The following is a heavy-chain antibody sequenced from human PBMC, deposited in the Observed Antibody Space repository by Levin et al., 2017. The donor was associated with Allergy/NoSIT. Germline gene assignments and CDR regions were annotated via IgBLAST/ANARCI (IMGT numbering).Heavy chain of an antibody. CDR1: GFTFSSYA. CDR3: AKRFGELTYWYFDL. Sequence: LSLTCAASGFTFSSYAMSWVRQAPGKGLEWVSAISGSGGSTYYADSVKGRFTISRDNSKNTLYLQMNSLRAEDTAVYYCAKRFGELTYWYFDLWGRGTLVTVSS. CDR2: ISGSGGST. V-gene: IGHV3-23*01. J-gene: IGHJ2*01. D-gene: IGHD3-10*01.